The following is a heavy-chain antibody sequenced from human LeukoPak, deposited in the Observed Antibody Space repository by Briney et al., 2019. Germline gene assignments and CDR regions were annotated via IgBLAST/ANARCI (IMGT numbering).Heavy chain of an antibody. Sequence: PGGALLLSCVATGFTFSSYAMSWVRQAPGEGLEWVSAISCSGGSTYYADSVKGRFTISRDNSKNTLYLQMNSLRAEDTAVYYCAKARDSSSWYLPGVLFDYWGQGTLVTVSS. J-gene: IGHJ4*02. CDR1: GFTFSSYA. V-gene: IGHV3-23*01. CDR2: ISCSGGST. D-gene: IGHD6-13*01. CDR3: AKARDSSSWYLPGVLFDY.